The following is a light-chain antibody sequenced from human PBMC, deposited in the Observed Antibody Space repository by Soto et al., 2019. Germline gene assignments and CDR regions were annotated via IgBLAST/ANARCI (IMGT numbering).Light chain of an antibody. V-gene: IGKV3-15*01. Sequence: EIVMTQSPDTLSVSPGERATLSCRASQSVRINLAWYQQKPGQAPRLLIYDTSTRATGIPARFSGSGSGTEFTLTISSLPYEDFAVYYCQQYNKRPPITFGQGTRLEI. J-gene: IGKJ5*01. CDR3: QQYNKRPPIT. CDR1: QSVRIN. CDR2: DTS.